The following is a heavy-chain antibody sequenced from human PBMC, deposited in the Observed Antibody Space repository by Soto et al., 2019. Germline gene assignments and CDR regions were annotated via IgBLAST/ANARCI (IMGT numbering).Heavy chain of an antibody. CDR2: ISYDGSNK. J-gene: IGHJ4*02. D-gene: IGHD2-8*01. CDR1: EFTFSKHG. CDR3: AKGPPLLMVYPVLDS. Sequence: GGSLRLSCAASEFTFSKHGMHWVRQAPGKGLEWVAVISYDGSNKYYGDSVKDRFTISRDNSKNTLYLHMNSLRPEDTAVYFCAKGPPLLMVYPVLDSWGQGTLVTVPQ. V-gene: IGHV3-30*18.